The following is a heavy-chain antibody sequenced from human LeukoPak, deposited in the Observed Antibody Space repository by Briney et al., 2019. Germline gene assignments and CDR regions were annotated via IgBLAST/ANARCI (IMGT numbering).Heavy chain of an antibody. CDR1: GFTFSSYG. V-gene: IGHV3-30*18. Sequence: GRSLRLSCAAPGFTFSSYGMHWVRQAPGKGLEWVAVISYDGSNKYYADSVKGRFTISRDNSKNTLYLQMNSLRAEDTAVYYCAKEIVKYSSSWQHFDYWGQGTLVTVSS. J-gene: IGHJ4*02. CDR3: AKEIVKYSSSWQHFDY. D-gene: IGHD6-13*01. CDR2: ISYDGSNK.